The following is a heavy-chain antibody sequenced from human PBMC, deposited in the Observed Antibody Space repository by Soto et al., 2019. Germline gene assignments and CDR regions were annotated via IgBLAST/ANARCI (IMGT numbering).Heavy chain of an antibody. Sequence: GASVKVSCKASGYTCTSYGISWVRQAPGQGLEWMGWISAYNGNTNYAQKLQGRVTMTTDTSTSTAYMELRSLRSDDTAVDYCARGERSTIFGVVVQPTSFYYYGMDVWGQGTTVTVSS. CDR1: GYTCTSYG. J-gene: IGHJ6*02. V-gene: IGHV1-18*01. CDR3: ARGERSTIFGVVVQPTSFYYYGMDV. D-gene: IGHD3-3*01. CDR2: ISAYNGNT.